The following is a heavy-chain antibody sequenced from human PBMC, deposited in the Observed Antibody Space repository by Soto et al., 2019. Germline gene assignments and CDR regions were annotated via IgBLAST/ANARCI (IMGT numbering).Heavy chain of an antibody. V-gene: IGHV1-2*02. D-gene: IGHD6-13*01. CDR2: VNPHTGGT. Sequence: ASVKVSCKTSGYTFIGYYLNWVRQAPGQGLEWMGWVNPHTGGTHYAQKFDGRVTMTRDTSTDTAYMELSGLKFDDTATYFCARVMAYEQQLVPFDYWGQGTLVTVS. CDR3: ARVMAYEQQLVPFDY. CDR1: GYTFIGYY. J-gene: IGHJ4*02.